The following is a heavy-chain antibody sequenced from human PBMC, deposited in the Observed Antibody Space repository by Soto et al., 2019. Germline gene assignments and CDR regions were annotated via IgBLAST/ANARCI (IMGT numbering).Heavy chain of an antibody. Sequence: QVQLVESGGGVVQPGRSLRLSCAASGFTFSSYAMHWVRQAPGKGLEWVAVISYDGSNKYYADYVKGRVTISRDNSKNTLYLQMNSLRAEDTAVYYCAREGIWSGSLWYYYYGMDVWGQGTTVTVSS. CDR3: AREGIWSGSLWYYYYGMDV. CDR1: GFTFSSYA. J-gene: IGHJ6*02. CDR2: ISYDGSNK. D-gene: IGHD3-3*01. V-gene: IGHV3-30-3*01.